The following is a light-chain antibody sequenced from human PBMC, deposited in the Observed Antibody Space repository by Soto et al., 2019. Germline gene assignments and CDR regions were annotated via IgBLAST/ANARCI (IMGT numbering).Light chain of an antibody. CDR3: QQYHSYWT. J-gene: IGKJ1*01. CDR2: KAS. V-gene: IGKV1-5*03. CDR1: QIIDTW. Sequence: DIQMTQSPSSLSASVGDRITITCRASQIIDTWLAWYQQKPGNAPKLLIYKASSLQSGVPSRFSGSGSGTEFTLTISSLQPDDFATYYCQQYHSYWTFGQGTKVDIK.